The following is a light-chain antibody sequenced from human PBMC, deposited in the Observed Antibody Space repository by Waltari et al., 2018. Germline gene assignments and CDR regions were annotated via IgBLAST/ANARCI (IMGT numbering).Light chain of an antibody. CDR1: VLTKTY. CDR2: RDI. Sequence: SSELTQPSSVSVSPGQTARITCSGDVLTKTYVRWFQQKPGQAPLLVIYRDIQRPSGIPERFSGSTSGTTVTLTISGAQIEDEADYYCFSAADNNLWVFGGGTKLTVL. V-gene: IGLV3-27*01. J-gene: IGLJ3*02. CDR3: FSAADNNLWV.